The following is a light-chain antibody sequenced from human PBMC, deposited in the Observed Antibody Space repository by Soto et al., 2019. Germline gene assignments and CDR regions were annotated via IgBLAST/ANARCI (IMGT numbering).Light chain of an antibody. CDR2: EVS. CDR1: SSDVGGYNY. V-gene: IGLV2-14*01. Sequence: QSALTQPASVSGSPGQSITISCTGTSSDVGGYNYVSWYQQHPGKAPKLMIYEVSNRPSGVSNRFSGSKSGNTAYLTISGLQAEDEADYYCSSYTSSSTAVFGGGTKVTVL. J-gene: IGLJ3*02. CDR3: SSYTSSSTAV.